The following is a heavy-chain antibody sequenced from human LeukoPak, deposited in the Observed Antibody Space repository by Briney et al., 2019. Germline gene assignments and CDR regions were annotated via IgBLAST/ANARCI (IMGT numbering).Heavy chain of an antibody. CDR2: INPSAGTT. D-gene: IGHD5-24*01. J-gene: IGHJ4*02. V-gene: IGHV1-46*01. CDR1: GYPFTTSF. Sequence: ASVKVSCKASGYPFTTSFIHWVRQAPGQGLDWMGIINPSAGTTAYAQKFQGRVTMTRDTSTSTVYMELSSLRSEDTAVYYCARGSGRDGYKLDYWGQGTLVTVSS. CDR3: ARGSGRDGYKLDY.